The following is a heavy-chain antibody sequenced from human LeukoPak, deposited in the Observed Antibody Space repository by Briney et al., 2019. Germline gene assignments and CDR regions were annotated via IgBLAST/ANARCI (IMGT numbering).Heavy chain of an antibody. Sequence: SETQSLTCTVSGGSISSYYWSWIRQPPGKGLEWIGYIYYSGSTNYNPSLKSRVTISVDTSKNQFSLKLSSVTAADTAVYYCARGADFWSGSGGLWFDPWGQGTLVTVSS. V-gene: IGHV4-59*01. J-gene: IGHJ5*02. CDR3: ARGADFWSGSGGLWFDP. CDR2: IYYSGST. CDR1: GGSISSYY. D-gene: IGHD3-3*01.